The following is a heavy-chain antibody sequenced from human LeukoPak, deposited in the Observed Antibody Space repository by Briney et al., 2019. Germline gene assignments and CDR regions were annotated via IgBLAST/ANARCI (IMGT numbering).Heavy chain of an antibody. Sequence: GGSLRLSCAASGFTVSSNYMSWVRQAPGKGLEWVAVIWYDGNHKYYVDSVKGRFTISRDNSKNTLYLQMNSLRVEDTAVYYCARRRDRKTGADYWGQGTLVTVSS. CDR3: ARRRDRKTGADY. CDR1: GFTVSSNY. J-gene: IGHJ4*02. V-gene: IGHV3-33*08. D-gene: IGHD1-14*01. CDR2: IWYDGNHK.